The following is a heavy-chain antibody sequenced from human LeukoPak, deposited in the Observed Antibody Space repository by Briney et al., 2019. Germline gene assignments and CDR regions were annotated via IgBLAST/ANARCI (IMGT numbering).Heavy chain of an antibody. Sequence: GGSLRLSCAASGFTFDDYAMHWVRQAPGKGLEWVSLISWDGGSTYYADSVKGRFTISRDNSKNSLYLQMNSLRAEDTALYYCAKDIQKYSSGWGNFDYWGQGTLVTVSS. J-gene: IGHJ4*02. CDR2: ISWDGGST. D-gene: IGHD6-19*01. V-gene: IGHV3-43D*03. CDR3: AKDIQKYSSGWGNFDY. CDR1: GFTFDDYA.